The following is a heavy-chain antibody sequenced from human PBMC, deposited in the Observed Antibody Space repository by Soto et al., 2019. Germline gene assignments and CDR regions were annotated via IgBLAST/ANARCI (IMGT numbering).Heavy chain of an antibody. CDR1: GYSFTSYW. Sequence: RGESLKISCKGSGYSFTSYWIGWVRQMPGKGLEWMGIIYPGDSDTRYSPSFQGQVTISADKSISTAYLQWSSLKASDTAMYYCARPVMGPHYYYYGMDVWGQGTTVTVSS. CDR2: IYPGDSDT. J-gene: IGHJ6*02. D-gene: IGHD2-21*01. CDR3: ARPVMGPHYYYYGMDV. V-gene: IGHV5-51*01.